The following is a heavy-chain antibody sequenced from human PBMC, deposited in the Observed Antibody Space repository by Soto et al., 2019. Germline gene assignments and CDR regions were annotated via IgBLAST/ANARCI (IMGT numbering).Heavy chain of an antibody. CDR2: ISYDGSNK. CDR3: ARGRYDSCGYYYNRYFDY. J-gene: IGHJ4*02. V-gene: IGHV3-30-3*01. D-gene: IGHD3-22*01. CDR1: GFTFISYA. Sequence: GGSLRLSCAASGFTFISYAMHWVLQAPGKGLEWVAVISYDGSNKYYADSVKGRFTISRDNSKNTLYLQMNSLRAEDTAVYYCARGRYDSCGYYYNRYFDYWGQGTLVTVSA.